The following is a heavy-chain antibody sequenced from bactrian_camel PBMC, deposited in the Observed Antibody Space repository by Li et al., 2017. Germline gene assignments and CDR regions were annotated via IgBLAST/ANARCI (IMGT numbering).Heavy chain of an antibody. Sequence: HVQLVESGGDSVRAGESLRLSCVASGYGYSSSCMAWFRQTQVMEREGVAALSSNGERWYGDSVKGRFTIYKDAAKNTLYLEMNNLKPEDTGVYICAADYPCDFYGALYGVWGRGTQVTVS. V-gene: IGHV3S53*01. CDR1: GYGYSSSC. CDR3: AADYPCDFYGALYGV. D-gene: IGHD3*01. J-gene: IGHJ4*01. CDR2: LSSNGER.